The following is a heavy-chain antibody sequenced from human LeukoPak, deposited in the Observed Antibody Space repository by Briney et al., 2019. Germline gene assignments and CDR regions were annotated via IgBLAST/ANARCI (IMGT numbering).Heavy chain of an antibody. V-gene: IGHV3-30-3*01. CDR1: GFTFSSYA. D-gene: IGHD1-26*01. CDR2: ISYDGSNK. CDR3: ARDPGGSYYFDY. J-gene: IGHJ4*02. Sequence: GGSLRLSCAASGFTFSSYAMHWVRQAPGKGLEWVAVISYDGSNKYYADSVKGRFTISRDNSKNTLYLQMNSLRAEDTAVYYCARDPGGSYYFDYWGQGTLVTVSS.